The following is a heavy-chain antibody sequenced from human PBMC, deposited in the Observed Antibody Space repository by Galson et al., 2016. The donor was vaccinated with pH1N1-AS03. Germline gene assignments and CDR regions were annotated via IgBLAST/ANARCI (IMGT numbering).Heavy chain of an antibody. Sequence: PALVKPTQTLTLTCTFSGSSLTTRGMRVSWIRQPPGKALEWLARIDWDGDKVYSTSLKTRLTLSEDTSKNQVVLTMTNMDPVDTATYYCARTLSCTTTWPHFDYWGQGTLVTVSS. CDR2: IDWDGDK. CDR1: GSSLTTRGMR. J-gene: IGHJ4*02. D-gene: IGHD2-2*01. CDR3: ARTLSCTTTWPHFDY. V-gene: IGHV2-70*04.